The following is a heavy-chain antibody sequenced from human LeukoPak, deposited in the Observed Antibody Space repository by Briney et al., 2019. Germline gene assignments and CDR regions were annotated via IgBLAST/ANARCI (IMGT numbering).Heavy chain of an antibody. CDR2: ISGSGGST. Sequence: GGSLRLSCAASGFTFSSYAMSWVRQAPGKGLELVSAISGSGGSTYYADSVKGRFTISRDNSKNTLYLQMNCLRAGDTDVSYLSTTYYDRSGYYPLWGQGTLVTVSS. CDR1: GFTFSSYA. V-gene: IGHV3-23*01. J-gene: IGHJ4*02. D-gene: IGHD3-22*01. CDR3: STTYYDRSGYYPL.